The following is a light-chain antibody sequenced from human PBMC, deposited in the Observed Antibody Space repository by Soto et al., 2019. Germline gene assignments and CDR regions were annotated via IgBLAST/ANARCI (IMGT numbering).Light chain of an antibody. CDR3: QHSNDWPTWPT. Sequence: EVVLTQSPGTLSLSPGERATLSCRASQTIRGNYLAWYQQKSGQAPRLLIYAASIRAAGIPARFSGSGSGTEFTLTISSLQSEDFAVYYCQHSNDWPTWPTFGGGTKVEIK. CDR1: QTIRGN. V-gene: IGKV3-15*01. CDR2: AAS. J-gene: IGKJ4*01.